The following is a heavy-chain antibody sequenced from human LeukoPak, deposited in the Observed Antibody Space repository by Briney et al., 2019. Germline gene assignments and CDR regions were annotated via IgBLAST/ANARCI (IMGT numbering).Heavy chain of an antibody. J-gene: IGHJ4*02. Sequence: NPGGSLRLSCAASGFTFSSYSMNWVRQAPGKGLEWVSSISSSSSYIYYAHSVKGRFTISRDNAKNSLYLQMNSLRAEDTAVYYCAKEPSTLTTFDYWGQGTLATVSS. CDR2: ISSSSSYI. CDR1: GFTFSSYS. V-gene: IGHV3-21*04. D-gene: IGHD4-17*01. CDR3: AKEPSTLTTFDY.